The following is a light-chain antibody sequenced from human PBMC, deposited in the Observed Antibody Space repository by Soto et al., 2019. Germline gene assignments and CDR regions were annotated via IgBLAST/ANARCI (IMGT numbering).Light chain of an antibody. CDR1: SSDVGGYNY. CDR3: SSYTSSSTLV. J-gene: IGLJ2*01. Sequence: QSVLTQPAPVSGSPGQSITISCTGTSSDVGGYNYVSWYLQHPGKAPKLMIYDVSNRPSGVSNRFSGSKSGNTASLTISGLQAEDEADYYCSSYTSSSTLVFGGGTKLTVL. V-gene: IGLV2-14*01. CDR2: DVS.